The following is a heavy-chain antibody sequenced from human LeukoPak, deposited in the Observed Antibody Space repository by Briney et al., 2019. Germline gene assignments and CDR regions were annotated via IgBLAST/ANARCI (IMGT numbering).Heavy chain of an antibody. D-gene: IGHD3-10*01. CDR2: ISYDGSNK. Sequence: PGRSLRLSCAASGFTFSSYGMRWVRQAPGKGMEWVAVISYDGSNKYYADSVKGRFTISRDNAKHSLYLQMNSLRAEDTALYYCAKDIGYYGSGSYYADHYYGMDVWGQGTTVTVSS. CDR3: AKDIGYYGSGSYYADHYYGMDV. J-gene: IGHJ6*02. V-gene: IGHV3-30*18. CDR1: GFTFSSYG.